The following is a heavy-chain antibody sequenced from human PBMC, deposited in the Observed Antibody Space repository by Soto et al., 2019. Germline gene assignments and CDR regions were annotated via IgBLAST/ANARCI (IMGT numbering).Heavy chain of an antibody. V-gene: IGHV3-30*18. CDR1: GFTFSSYG. CDR3: AKNQLHYYDSSGHFDX. J-gene: IGHJ4*02. D-gene: IGHD3-22*01. Sequence: GGSLRLSFAASGFTFSSYGMHWVRQAPGKGLEWVSVISYDGSNKYYAYSVKVRFTISRDNSKNTLYLQMNSLRAEDTAVYYCAKNQLHYYDSSGHFDXWGQGTLVTVS. CDR2: ISYDGSNK.